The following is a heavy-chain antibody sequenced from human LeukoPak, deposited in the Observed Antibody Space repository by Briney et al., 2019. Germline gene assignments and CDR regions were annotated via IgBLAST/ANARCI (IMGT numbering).Heavy chain of an antibody. CDR1: GYTFSGYY. V-gene: IGHV1-18*04. D-gene: IGHD4-17*01. CDR3: ARVTQTDYDFDY. J-gene: IGHJ4*02. Sequence: ASVKVSCKASGYTFSGYYIHWVRQAPGQGLEWMGWISAYNGNTDYAQKLQGRVTMTTDTSTSTAYMELRSLRSDDTAVYYCARVTQTDYDFDYWGQGTLVTVSS. CDR2: ISAYNGNT.